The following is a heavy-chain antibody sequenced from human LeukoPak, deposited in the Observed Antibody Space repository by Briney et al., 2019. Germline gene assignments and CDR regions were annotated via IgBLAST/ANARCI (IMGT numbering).Heavy chain of an antibody. CDR3: ARSRSDSSGYYYGEDFDY. CDR2: ISYDGSNK. Sequence: GGSLRLSCAASGFTFSSYAMHWVRQAPGKGLEWVAVISYDGSNKYYADSVRGRFTISRDNSKNTLYLQMNSLRAEDTAVYYCARSRSDSSGYYYGEDFDYWGQGTLATVSS. CDR1: GFTFSSYA. J-gene: IGHJ4*02. D-gene: IGHD3-22*01. V-gene: IGHV3-30*04.